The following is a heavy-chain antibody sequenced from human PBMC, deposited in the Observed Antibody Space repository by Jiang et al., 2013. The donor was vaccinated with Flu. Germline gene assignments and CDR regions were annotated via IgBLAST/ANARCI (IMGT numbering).Heavy chain of an antibody. D-gene: IGHD3-16*01. Sequence: NWVRQAAGQGLEWMGWLNPNSGNTGYAQMFQGRVTMTRDTSISTVYMELTSLTSDDTAVYYCARRLWAAPPAFDIWGQGTMVTVSS. CDR2: LNPNSGNT. V-gene: IGHV1-8*01. J-gene: IGHJ3*02. CDR3: ARRLWAAPPAFDI.